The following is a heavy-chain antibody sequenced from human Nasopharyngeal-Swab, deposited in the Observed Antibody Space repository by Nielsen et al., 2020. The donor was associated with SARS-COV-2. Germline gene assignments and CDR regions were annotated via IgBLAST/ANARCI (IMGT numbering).Heavy chain of an antibody. Sequence: ASSLVTCNASSYTFTNYYMHCLRQAPGQGLVWVGIMNPSGGTTRYAQKFQGRLIMTRDASTRTVYMELSSLRSEDTAVYYCARAGRGSGGIDYWGQGSLVTVSS. CDR1: SYTFTNYY. D-gene: IGHD3-16*01. J-gene: IGHJ4*02. V-gene: IGHV1-46*01. CDR2: MNPSGGTT. CDR3: ARAGRGSGGIDY.